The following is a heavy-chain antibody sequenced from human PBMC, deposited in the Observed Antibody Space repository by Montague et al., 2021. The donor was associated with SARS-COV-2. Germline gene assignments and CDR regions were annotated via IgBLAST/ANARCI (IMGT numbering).Heavy chain of an antibody. V-gene: IGHV4-39*01. CDR2: ISHSGSA. Sequence: SETLSLTCNVSGDSISSANYQWAWFRQPPGKGLQWVGSISHSGSAYYNPSLKSRLTISVDMSKRLFSLDVESVAVADTASYYCAGQVGDFWTGFYVDSWGQGTLVTVSS. CDR3: AGQVGDFWTGFYVDS. D-gene: IGHD3/OR15-3a*01. J-gene: IGHJ4*02. CDR1: GDSISSANYQ.